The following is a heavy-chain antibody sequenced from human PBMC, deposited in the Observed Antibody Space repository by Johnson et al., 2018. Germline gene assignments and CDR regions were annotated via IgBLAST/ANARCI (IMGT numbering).Heavy chain of an antibody. Sequence: EVQLVESGGGLIQPGGSLRLSCAASGFTFTDYWIHWVRQAPGKGLVWVSRINSDGGDTIYADSVKGRVIMARDNAKNTLDLQMTSLRAEDTAVYYWARGGWDHAFDIWGQGTMVTVSS. CDR1: GFTFTDYW. V-gene: IGHV3-74*02. J-gene: IGHJ3*02. CDR2: INSDGGDT. D-gene: IGHD1-26*01. CDR3: ARGGWDHAFDI.